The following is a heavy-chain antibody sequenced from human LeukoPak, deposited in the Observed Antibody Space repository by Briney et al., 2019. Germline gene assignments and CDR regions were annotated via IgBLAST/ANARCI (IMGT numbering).Heavy chain of an antibody. CDR2: VNPNSGGT. CDR1: GYTFTGYY. Sequence: GASVKVSCKASGYTFTGYYMHWVRHAPGQGLEWMGRVNPNSGGTNYAQKFQGRVTMTRYTSISTAYMELSRLRSDDTAVYYCARRSTVTFDYWGQGTLVTVSS. CDR3: ARRSTVTFDY. J-gene: IGHJ4*02. V-gene: IGHV1-2*06. D-gene: IGHD4-17*01.